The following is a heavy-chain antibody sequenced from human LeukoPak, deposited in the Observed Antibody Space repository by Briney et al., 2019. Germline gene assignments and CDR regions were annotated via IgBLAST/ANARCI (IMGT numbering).Heavy chain of an antibody. Sequence: ASVKVSCKASGATFTSYGISWVRQAPGQGLEWMGRIIPILEITNYAQKVQGRVTITADKSTSTAYMELTSLRFEDTAVYYCARDRRTPTGTAYYYYYYGMDVWGQGTTVTVSS. J-gene: IGHJ6*02. CDR3: ARDRRTPTGTAYYYYYYGMDV. D-gene: IGHD1-1*01. CDR2: IIPILEIT. CDR1: GATFTSYG. V-gene: IGHV1-69*04.